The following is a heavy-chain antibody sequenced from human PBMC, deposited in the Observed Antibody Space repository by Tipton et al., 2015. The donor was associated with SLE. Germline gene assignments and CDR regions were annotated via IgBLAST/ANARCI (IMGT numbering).Heavy chain of an antibody. Sequence: SLRLSCAVSGFTFSSYAMHWVRQAPGKGLEWVAVISYDGSDKYYADSVKGRFTISRDNSKNTLYLQMNSLRADDTAVYYCATQLGMDAFHIWGQGTLVTVSS. CDR3: ATQLGMDAFHI. CDR2: ISYDGSDK. CDR1: GFTFSSYA. J-gene: IGHJ3*02. D-gene: IGHD7-27*01. V-gene: IGHV3-30*04.